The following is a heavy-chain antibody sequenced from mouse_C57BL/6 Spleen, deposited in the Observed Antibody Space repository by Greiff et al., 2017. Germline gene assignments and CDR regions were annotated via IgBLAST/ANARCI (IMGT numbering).Heavy chain of an antibody. CDR1: GFTFTDYY. D-gene: IGHD2-3*01. V-gene: IGHV7-3*01. CDR2: IRNKANGYTT. Sequence: DVMLVESGGGLVQPGGSLSLSCAASGFTFTDYYMSWVRQPPGKALEWLGFIRNKANGYTTEYSASVKGRFTISRDNSQSILYLQMNALRAEDSATYYCARYPYEGYSYYAMDYWGQGTSVTVSS. CDR3: ARYPYEGYSYYAMDY. J-gene: IGHJ4*01.